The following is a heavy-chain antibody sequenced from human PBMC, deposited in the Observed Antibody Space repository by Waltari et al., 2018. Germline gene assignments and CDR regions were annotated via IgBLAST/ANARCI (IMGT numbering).Heavy chain of an antibody. J-gene: IGHJ4*02. D-gene: IGHD3-9*01. CDR2: IYYSGST. CDR3: ARLLTGYTSNFDY. CDR1: GGSISSSRYY. V-gene: IGHV4-39*01. Sequence: QLQLQESGPGLVKPSETLSLTCTVSGGSISSSRYYWGWIRQPPGKGLEWIGSIYYSGSTYYNPSLKSRVTISVDTSKNQFSLKLSSVTAADTAVYYCARLLTGYTSNFDYWGQGTLVTVSS.